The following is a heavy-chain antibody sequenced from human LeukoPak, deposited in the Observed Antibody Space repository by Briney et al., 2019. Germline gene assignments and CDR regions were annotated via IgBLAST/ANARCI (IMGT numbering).Heavy chain of an antibody. CDR3: ARVRRDSSGYYYFDY. V-gene: IGHV3-66*01. J-gene: IGHJ4*02. Sequence: PGGSLRLSCAASGFTFSSNYMSWVRQAPGKGLEWVSVIYSGGSTYYADSVKGRFTISRDNSKNTLYLQMNSLRAEDTAVYYCARVRRDSSGYYYFDYWGQGTLVTVSS. CDR1: GFTFSSNY. CDR2: IYSGGST. D-gene: IGHD3-22*01.